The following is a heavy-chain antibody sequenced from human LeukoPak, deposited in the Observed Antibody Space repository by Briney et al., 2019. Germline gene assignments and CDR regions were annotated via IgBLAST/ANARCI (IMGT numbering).Heavy chain of an antibody. CDR3: VRSLSGPSDY. CDR2: INTDGTYT. J-gene: IGHJ4*02. V-gene: IGHV3-74*01. Sequence: GVSLRLSCAASGFTFSNHWMHWVRQLPGKGLVWVSRINTDGTYTTYADSVKGRFTVSRDNAKSTLYLQMNSLRADDTAMYYCVRSLSGPSDYWGQGALVTVSS. CDR1: GFTFSNHW.